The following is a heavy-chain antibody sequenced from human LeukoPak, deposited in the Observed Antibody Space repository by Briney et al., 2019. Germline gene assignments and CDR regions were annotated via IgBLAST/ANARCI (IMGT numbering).Heavy chain of an antibody. D-gene: IGHD5-18*01. CDR2: IYYSGST. V-gene: IGHV4-59*01. CDR1: GGSISSYY. CDR3: ARAVQLWPHYYYGMDV. Sequence: SETLSLTCTVSGGSISSYYWSWIRQPPGKGLEWIGYIYYSGSTNYNPSLKSRVTISVDTSKNQFSLKLSSVTAADTAVYYCARAVQLWPHYYYGMDVWGQGTTVTVSS. J-gene: IGHJ6*02.